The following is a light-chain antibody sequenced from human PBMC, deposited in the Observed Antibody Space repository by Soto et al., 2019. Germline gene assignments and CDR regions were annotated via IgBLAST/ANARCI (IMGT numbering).Light chain of an antibody. CDR2: AAS. CDR3: QQSYNSPQT. J-gene: IGKJ1*01. V-gene: IGKV1-39*01. CDR1: QSISSY. Sequence: DIQMTQSPSSLSASVGHRVTITCRASQSISSYLNWYQQKPGKPPRVLIYAASSLQSGVPSRFSGSGSGTDFTLTISSLQNEDFATYSCQQSYNSPQTFGRGTKVDI.